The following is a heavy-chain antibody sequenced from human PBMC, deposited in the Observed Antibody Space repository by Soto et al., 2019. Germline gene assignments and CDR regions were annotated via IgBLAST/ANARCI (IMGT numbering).Heavy chain of an antibody. V-gene: IGHV1-69*13. CDR3: ESDGVSSPFDY. D-gene: IGHD6-19*01. CDR2: IIPIFGTA. J-gene: IGHJ4*02. Sequence: SVKVSCKASGVTFSSYAISWVRQAPGQGLEWLGGIIPIFGTANYAQKFQGRVTITADESTSTAYMELSSLRSEDPAVYYCESDGVSSPFDYRGQGTLVTVSS. CDR1: GVTFSSYA.